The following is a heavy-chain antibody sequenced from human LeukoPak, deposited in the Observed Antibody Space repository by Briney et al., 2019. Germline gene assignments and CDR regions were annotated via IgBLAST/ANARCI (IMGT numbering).Heavy chain of an antibody. CDR1: GFTFRKYW. J-gene: IGHJ4*02. V-gene: IGHV3-74*01. CDR3: ARGKGAYGDYFDY. CDR2: INPDDEST. Sequence: GGSLRLSCAASGFTFRKYWLHWVRQAPGKGLVWVSRINPDDESTSYADSVKGRFTISRDNAKSTLYLQMNSLRAEDTAVYYCARGKGAYGDYFDYWGQGTLVTVSS. D-gene: IGHD4-17*01.